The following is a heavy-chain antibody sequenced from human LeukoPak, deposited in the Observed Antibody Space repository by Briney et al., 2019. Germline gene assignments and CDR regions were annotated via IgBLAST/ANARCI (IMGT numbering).Heavy chain of an antibody. CDR3: AKDSSGWADIYMDV. CDR1: EFTFSSQA. Sequence: GGSLRLSCAASEFTFSSQAMTWVRQAPGKGLEWVSSISAGGGSTFYADSAKGRFTMSRENSKKTVYLQMNSLRAEDTAVYYCAKDSSGWADIYMDVWGKGTTVTVSS. CDR2: ISAGGGST. J-gene: IGHJ6*03. V-gene: IGHV3-23*01. D-gene: IGHD6-19*01.